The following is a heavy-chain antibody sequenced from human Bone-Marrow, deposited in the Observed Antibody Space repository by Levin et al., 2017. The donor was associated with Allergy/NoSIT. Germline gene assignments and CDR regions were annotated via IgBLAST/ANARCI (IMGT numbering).Heavy chain of an antibody. J-gene: IGHJ2*01. CDR1: GFTFSNFA. V-gene: IGHV3-23*01. CDR3: AKMSPAPYSSGWNWYFDR. D-gene: IGHD6-25*01. CDR2: IIVNGGTT. Sequence: GESLKISCAASGFTFSNFAMGWVRQAPGEGLEWVSAIIVNGGTTYHLGPVKGRFTISRDNSKNTVYLQMNTLRAEDTAVYYCAKMSPAPYSSGWNWYFDRWGRGTLVTVSS.